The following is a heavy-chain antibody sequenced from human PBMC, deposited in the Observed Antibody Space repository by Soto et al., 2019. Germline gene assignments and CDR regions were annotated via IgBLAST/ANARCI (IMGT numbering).Heavy chain of an antibody. CDR1: GFSFGDYA. D-gene: IGHD5-18*01. J-gene: IGHJ6*02. CDR3: ARGGRYTYGYGDYSYGMGV. Sequence: EVQVLESGGGLVQPGGSLRLSCAASGFSFGDYAMSWVRQAPGKGLEWVSGISGTGSRTSYADSVRGRFTISRDNVNNTLSLQMDSLRAEDTAVYYCARGGRYTYGYGDYSYGMGVWGQGTTVTVSS. CDR2: ISGTGSRT. V-gene: IGHV3-23*01.